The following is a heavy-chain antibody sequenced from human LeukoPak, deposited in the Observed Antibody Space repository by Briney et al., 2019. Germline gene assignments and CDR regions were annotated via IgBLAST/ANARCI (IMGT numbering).Heavy chain of an antibody. D-gene: IGHD1-26*01. Sequence: WVRQAPGKGLEWVSGINWNGGSTGYADSVKGRFTISRDNAKNSLYLQMNSLRAEDTALYYCARGGITEVGGDAFDIWGQGTMVTVSS. J-gene: IGHJ3*02. V-gene: IGHV3-20*03. CDR2: INWNGGST. CDR3: ARGGITEVGGDAFDI.